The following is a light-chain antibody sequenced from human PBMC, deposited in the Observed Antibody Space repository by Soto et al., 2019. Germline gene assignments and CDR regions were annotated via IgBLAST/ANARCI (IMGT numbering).Light chain of an antibody. J-gene: IGKJ5*01. CDR1: QSLLHSNGYTY. CDR3: VQALQTPPIT. Sequence: DIVMTQSPLSLPVTPGEPASISCRSSQSLLHSNGYTYLDWYLQKPGQSPQLLIYLGSNRASGVPARFSGSGSATDFTLKISRVEAEDVGVYYCVQALQTPPITFGQGTRLEIK. V-gene: IGKV2-28*01. CDR2: LGS.